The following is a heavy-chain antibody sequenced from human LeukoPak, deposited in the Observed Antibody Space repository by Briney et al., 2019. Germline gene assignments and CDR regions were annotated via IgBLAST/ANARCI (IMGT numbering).Heavy chain of an antibody. D-gene: IGHD2-15*01. Sequence: GGCLRPSWAAAGFTGGRTRIDSVSQAAGEGLEWVSSISGSGNYITYAYSVKGRFPFSSASASTSLSLQMNSLRAEDTAVFYCSRTGYFDIWGQGTMVTVSS. CDR3: SRTGYFDI. CDR2: ISGSGNYI. CDR1: GFTGGRTR. J-gene: IGHJ3*02. V-gene: IGHV3-21*01.